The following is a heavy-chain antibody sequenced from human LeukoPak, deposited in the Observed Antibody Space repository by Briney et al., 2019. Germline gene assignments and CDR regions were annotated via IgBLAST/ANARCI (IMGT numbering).Heavy chain of an antibody. D-gene: IGHD2-21*02. CDR3: ARYKGGCDCPY. Sequence: PGGSLRLSCAASGFTFSSYATHWVRQAPGKGLEWVAVISDDGNNKYYADSVKGRFTISRDNSKNTLYLQMSSLRAEDTAVYYCARYKGGCDCPYWGQGTLAPVSS. J-gene: IGHJ4*02. V-gene: IGHV3-30-3*01. CDR2: ISDDGNNK. CDR1: GFTFSSYA.